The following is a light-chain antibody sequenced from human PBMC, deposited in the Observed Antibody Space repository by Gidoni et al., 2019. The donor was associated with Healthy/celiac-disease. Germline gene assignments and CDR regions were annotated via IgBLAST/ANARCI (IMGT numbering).Light chain of an antibody. CDR3: QQYNSYRCT. CDR1: QSISSW. Sequence: DIQMTQSPSTLSASVGDRVTITCRASQSISSWLAWYQQKPGKAPKLLIYDASSLESGVPSRFSGSGSGTEFTLTISSLQPDDFATYYCQQYNSYRCTFXXXTKLEIK. CDR2: DAS. V-gene: IGKV1-5*01. J-gene: IGKJ2*02.